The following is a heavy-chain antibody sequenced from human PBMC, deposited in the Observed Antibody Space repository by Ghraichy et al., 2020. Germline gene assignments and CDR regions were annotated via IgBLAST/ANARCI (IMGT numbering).Heavy chain of an antibody. Sequence: SETLSLTCAVSGGPFRNYYWNWIRQSPGKGLEWIGEINHSGSASYNQSLKSRVNISIDTSNNQISLRLNSMTAADTAVYYCARGGYSSGWWLGYWGQGTPVLVSS. V-gene: IGHV4-34*01. J-gene: IGHJ1*01. D-gene: IGHD6-19*01. CDR1: GGPFRNYY. CDR2: INHSGSA. CDR3: ARGGYSSGWWLGY.